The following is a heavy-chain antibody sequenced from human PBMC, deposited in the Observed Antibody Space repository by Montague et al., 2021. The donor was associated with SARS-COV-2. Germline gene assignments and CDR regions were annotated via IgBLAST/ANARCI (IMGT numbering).Heavy chain of an antibody. Sequence: QSGAEVKKPGESLTISCNASGYIFTKYWIGWVRQMPGKGLEWMGIIYPGDSDTRYSPSFQGQFTMSVAKSISTAYLQCSRLKVSDTAIYFCARVRPHGGSLTLGGFDPWGQGTLVSVAS. CDR2: IYPGDSDT. J-gene: IGHJ5*02. CDR1: GYIFTKYW. D-gene: IGHD3-16*01. CDR3: ARVRPHGGSLTLGGFDP. V-gene: IGHV5-51*03.